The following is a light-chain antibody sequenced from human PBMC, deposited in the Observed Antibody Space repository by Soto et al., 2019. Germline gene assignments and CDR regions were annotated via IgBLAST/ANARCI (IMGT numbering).Light chain of an antibody. J-gene: IGKJ4*01. CDR1: QSVGTSY. V-gene: IGKV3-20*01. CDR3: QQHGSSPLP. CDR2: AAS. Sequence: EIVLTQSPGTLSLSPGERATLSCRASQSVGTSYLAWYQQKPGQAPRLLIYAASSRATGIPDRFTGSGSGTDFARTISRLEPEDFAVYFCQQHGSSPLPFGGGTKVEIK.